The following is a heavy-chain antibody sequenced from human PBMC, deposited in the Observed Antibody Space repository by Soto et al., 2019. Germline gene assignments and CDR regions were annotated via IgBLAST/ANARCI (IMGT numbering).Heavy chain of an antibody. D-gene: IGHD2-15*01. CDR2: IYYSGST. CDR1: GGSISSSSYY. V-gene: IGHV4-39*01. J-gene: IGHJ3*02. CDR3: AGGYCSGGSCYFSVFYI. Sequence: SETLSLTCTVSGGSISSSSYYWGWIRQPPGKGLEWIGSIYYSGSTYYNPSLKSRVTISVDTSKNQFSLKLSSVTAADTAVYYCAGGYCSGGSCYFSVFYICAQGTMVPVSS.